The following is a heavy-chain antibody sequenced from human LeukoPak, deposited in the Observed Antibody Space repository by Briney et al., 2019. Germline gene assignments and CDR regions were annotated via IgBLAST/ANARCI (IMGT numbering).Heavy chain of an antibody. CDR3: ARHLREYSYGHGSYY. CDR2: IYHSGST. J-gene: IGHJ4*02. D-gene: IGHD5-18*01. Sequence: PSETLSLTCAVSGYSISSGYYWGWIRQPPGKGLEWIGSIYHSGSTYYNPSLKSRVTLSVDTSKNQFSLKLSSVTAADTAVYYCARHLREYSYGHGSYYWGQGTLVTVSS. CDR1: GYSISSGYY. V-gene: IGHV4-38-2*01.